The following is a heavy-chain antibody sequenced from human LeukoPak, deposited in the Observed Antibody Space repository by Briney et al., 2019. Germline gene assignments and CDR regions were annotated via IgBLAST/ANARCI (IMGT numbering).Heavy chain of an antibody. CDR1: GFSLNTRGMG. CDR2: IYWDDDK. J-gene: IGHJ4*02. CDR3: AHRGPDYGDYAFDS. Sequence: SGPTLVKPTQTLTLTCTFSGFSLNTRGMGVAWTRQPPGKALEWLALIYWDDDKRYNPSLRTRLTITKDTSQNQVVLTLTNMDPVDIATYFCAHRGPDYGDYAFDSWGQGSLVTVSS. V-gene: IGHV2-5*02. D-gene: IGHD4-17*01.